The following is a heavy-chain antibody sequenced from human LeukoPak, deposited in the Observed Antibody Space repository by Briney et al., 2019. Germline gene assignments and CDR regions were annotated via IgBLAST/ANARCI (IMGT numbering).Heavy chain of an antibody. D-gene: IGHD3-10*01. V-gene: IGHV4-4*07. Sequence: PSETLSLTCTVSGGSISSYDWSWIRQPAGKGLEWIGRIYTSGSTNYNPSLKSRVTISVDTSKNQFSLKLSSVTAADTAVYYCARDPVRGRWFDPWGQGTLVTVSS. J-gene: IGHJ5*02. CDR2: IYTSGST. CDR1: GGSISSYD. CDR3: ARDPVRGRWFDP.